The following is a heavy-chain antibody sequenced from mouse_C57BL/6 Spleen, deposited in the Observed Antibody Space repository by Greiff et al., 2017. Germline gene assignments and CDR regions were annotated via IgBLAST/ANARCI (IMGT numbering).Heavy chain of an antibody. J-gene: IGHJ2*01. CDR3: AREVNWDYFDY. Sequence: QVQLQQPGPELVKPGASVKISCKASGYAFSSSWMNWVKQRPGKGLEWIGRIYPGDGDTNYNGKFKGKATLTADKSSSTAYMQLSSLTSEDSAVYFCAREVNWDYFDYWGQGTTLTVSS. CDR2: IYPGDGDT. D-gene: IGHD4-1*01. V-gene: IGHV1-82*01. CDR1: GYAFSSSW.